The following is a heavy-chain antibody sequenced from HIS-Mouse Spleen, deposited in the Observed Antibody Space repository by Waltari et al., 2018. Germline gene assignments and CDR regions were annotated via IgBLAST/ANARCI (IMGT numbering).Heavy chain of an antibody. D-gene: IGHD1-1*01. Sequence: QLQLQESGPGLVKPSETLSLTCTVSGGSISSSSYYWGGIRQPPGKGLEWIGSSYYSGSTDYNPSLKSRVTISVDTSKNQFALKLSAVTAADTAVYYCARDPRWNDGIDYWGQGTLVTVSS. J-gene: IGHJ4*02. CDR2: SYYSGST. CDR3: ARDPRWNDGIDY. V-gene: IGHV4-39*07. CDR1: GGSISSSSYY.